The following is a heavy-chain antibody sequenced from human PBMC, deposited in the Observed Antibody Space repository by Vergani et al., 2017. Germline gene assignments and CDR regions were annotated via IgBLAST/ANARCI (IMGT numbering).Heavy chain of an antibody. D-gene: IGHD6-6*01. J-gene: IGHJ4*02. Sequence: QVQLQESGPGLVKPSETLSLTCTVSGGSISSYYWSWIRQPPGKGLEWIGYLYYSGSTNYNPSLKSRVTISVDTSKNQFSLKLSSVTAADTAVYYCAGSQYSSYSVDYWGQGTLVTVSS. V-gene: IGHV4-59*01. CDR1: GGSISSYY. CDR2: LYYSGST. CDR3: AGSQYSSYSVDY.